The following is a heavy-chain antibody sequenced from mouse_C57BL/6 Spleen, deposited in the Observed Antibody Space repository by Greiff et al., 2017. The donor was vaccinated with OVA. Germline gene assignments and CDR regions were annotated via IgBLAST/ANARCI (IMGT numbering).Heavy chain of an antibody. Sequence: VQLKQSGPVLVKPGASVKMSCKASGYTFTDYYMNWVKQSHGKSLEWIGVINPYNGGTSYNQKFKGKATLTVDKSSSTAYMELNSLTSEDSAVYYCARRYGSSYDWYFDVWGTGTTVTVSS. CDR2: INPYNGGT. V-gene: IGHV1-19*01. CDR3: ARRYGSSYDWYFDV. CDR1: GYTFTDYY. D-gene: IGHD1-1*01. J-gene: IGHJ1*03.